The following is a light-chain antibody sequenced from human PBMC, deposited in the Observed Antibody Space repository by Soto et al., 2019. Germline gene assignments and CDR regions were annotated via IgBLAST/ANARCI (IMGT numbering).Light chain of an antibody. V-gene: IGKV1-9*01. CDR1: QDTSNY. Sequence: DIHMTQSPSSLSASVGHRFTITCQASQDTSNYLNWYQQKQGKAPKFLIYDASTLQSGVPSRLRGSGYGTEFTLTITSMQTEDFETYYCQQLNSFHITFGQGTRLEIK. CDR2: DAS. J-gene: IGKJ5*01. CDR3: QQLNSFHIT.